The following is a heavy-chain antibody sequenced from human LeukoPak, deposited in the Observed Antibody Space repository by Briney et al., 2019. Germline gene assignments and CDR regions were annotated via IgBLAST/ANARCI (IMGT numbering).Heavy chain of an antibody. J-gene: IGHJ4*02. D-gene: IGHD3-3*01. CDR2: IYHGGSS. CDR3: ARLDTIFGVAKGFDY. CDR1: GYSINSGYY. Sequence: PSETLSLTCSVSGYSINSGYYWGWIRQPPGKGLEWIGSIYHGGSSYYNPSLKSRVTISIDTSNHQFSLKLSSVTAADTAVYYCARLDTIFGVAKGFDYWGQGTLVTVSS. V-gene: IGHV4-38-2*02.